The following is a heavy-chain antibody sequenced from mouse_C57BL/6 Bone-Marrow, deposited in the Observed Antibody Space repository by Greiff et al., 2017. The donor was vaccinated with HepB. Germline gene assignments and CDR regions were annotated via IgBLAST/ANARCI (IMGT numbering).Heavy chain of an antibody. Sequence: EVMLVESGGGLVQPGGSMKLSCAASGFTFSDAWMDWVRQSPEKGLEWVAEIRNKANNHATYYAESVKGRFTISRDDSKSSVYLQMNSLRAEDTGIYYCTTESSHYYAMDYWGQGTSVTVSS. CDR1: GFTFSDAW. V-gene: IGHV6-6*01. J-gene: IGHJ4*01. CDR2: IRNKANNHAT. CDR3: TTESSHYYAMDY.